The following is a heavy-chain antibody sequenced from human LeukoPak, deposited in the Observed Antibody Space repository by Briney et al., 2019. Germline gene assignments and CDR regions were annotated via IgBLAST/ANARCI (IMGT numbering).Heavy chain of an antibody. J-gene: IGHJ4*02. Sequence: ASVKVSCKAPGYTLTGYYVHWVRQAPGQGLEWLGWINPHSGVTNYAQKLQGRVTMTTDTSTSTAYMELRSLRSDDTAVYYCARDYPGSSSLVDYWGQGTLVTVSS. D-gene: IGHD6-6*01. CDR3: ARDYPGSSSLVDY. CDR1: GYTLTGYY. V-gene: IGHV1-2*02. CDR2: INPHSGVT.